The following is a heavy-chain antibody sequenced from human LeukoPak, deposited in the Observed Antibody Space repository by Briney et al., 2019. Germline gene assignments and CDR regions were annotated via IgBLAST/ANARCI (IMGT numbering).Heavy chain of an antibody. D-gene: IGHD2-15*01. CDR2: ISGSGGST. CDR3: AKGDGYCSGGSCY. Sequence: PGGSLRLSCAASGFTFSSYAMSWVRQAPGKGLEWVSAISGSGGSTYYADSVKGPFTISRDNSKNTLYLQMNSLRAEDTAVYYCAKGDGYCSGGSCYWGQGTLVTVSS. CDR1: GFTFSSYA. V-gene: IGHV3-23*01. J-gene: IGHJ4*02.